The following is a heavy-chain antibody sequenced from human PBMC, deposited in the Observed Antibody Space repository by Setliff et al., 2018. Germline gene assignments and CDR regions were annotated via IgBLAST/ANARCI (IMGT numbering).Heavy chain of an antibody. CDR3: IRPQTPDDDHSSGYYGF. D-gene: IGHD3-22*01. Sequence: GSLRLSCTASGFTLTNAWMSWIRQAPGKGLEWVGRIRAKVSDYATAYAASLKGRFTISRDDSKNTAYLQMNSLETEDTALYYCIRPQTPDDDHSSGYYGFWGQGTPVTVSS. CDR2: IRAKVSDYAT. CDR1: GFTLTNAW. V-gene: IGHV3-73*01. J-gene: IGHJ4*02.